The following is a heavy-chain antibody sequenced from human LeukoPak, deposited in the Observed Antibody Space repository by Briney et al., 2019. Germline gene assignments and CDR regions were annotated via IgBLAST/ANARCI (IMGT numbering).Heavy chain of an antibody. V-gene: IGHV3-21*01. Sequence: PGGSLRLSCAASGFTFSSYSMNWVRQAPGKGLEWVSSISSSSSYIYYADSVKGRFTISRDNAKNSLYLQMNSLRAEDTAVYYCARDKVGATGTLDYWGQGTLVTVSS. CDR3: ARDKVGATGTLDY. D-gene: IGHD1-26*01. J-gene: IGHJ4*02. CDR2: ISSSSSYI. CDR1: GFTFSSYS.